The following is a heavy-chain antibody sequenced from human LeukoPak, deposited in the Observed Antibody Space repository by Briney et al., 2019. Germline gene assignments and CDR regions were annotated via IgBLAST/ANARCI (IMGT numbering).Heavy chain of an antibody. Sequence: TGGSLRLSCAASGFTFSNAWMSWVRQAPGKGLEWVGRIKSKTNGGTTDYAAPVKGRFTISRDDSKNTLYLQMNSLKTEDTAVYYCTTWVSYGSGSYSYYYYYYYMDVWGKGTTVTVSS. D-gene: IGHD3-10*01. CDR1: GFTFSNAW. CDR2: IKSKTNGGTT. V-gene: IGHV3-15*01. J-gene: IGHJ6*03. CDR3: TTWVSYGSGSYSYYYYYYYMDV.